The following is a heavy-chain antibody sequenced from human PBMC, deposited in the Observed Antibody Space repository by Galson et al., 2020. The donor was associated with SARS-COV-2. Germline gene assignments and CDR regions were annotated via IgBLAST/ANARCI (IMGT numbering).Heavy chain of an antibody. CDR3: LSFNSTRHNY. D-gene: IGHD4-4*01. J-gene: IGHJ4*02. Sequence: GGSLRLSCSASGFTFSDYAMHWVRQAPGKGLQYVSAMSGTGGTSFYADSVSGRFTMSRDNSRNTFYLQMTGLRLEDTAFYYCLSFNSTRHNYWGQGTLVTVSS. CDR1: GFTFSDYA. CDR2: MSGTGGTS. V-gene: IGHV3-64D*09.